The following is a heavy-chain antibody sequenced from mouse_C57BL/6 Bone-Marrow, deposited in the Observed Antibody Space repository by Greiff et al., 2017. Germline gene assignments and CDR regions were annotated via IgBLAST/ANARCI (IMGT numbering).Heavy chain of an antibody. CDR3: ARPRDWFAY. Sequence: EVMLVESGGDLVKPGGSLKLSCAASGFTFSSYGMSWVRQTPDKRLEWVATICSGGSYTYYPDSVKGRFTISRDNAKNTLYLQMSSLKSEDTAMNYCARPRDWFAYWGTGTLVTVSA. V-gene: IGHV5-6*01. CDR1: GFTFSSYG. CDR2: ICSGGSYT. J-gene: IGHJ3*01.